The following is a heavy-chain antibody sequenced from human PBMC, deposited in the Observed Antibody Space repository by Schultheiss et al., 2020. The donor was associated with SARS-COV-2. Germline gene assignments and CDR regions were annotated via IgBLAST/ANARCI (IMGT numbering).Heavy chain of an antibody. Sequence: GGSLRLSCAASGFTFSSYTMNWVRQAPGKGLEWVSSISSSSDYIYYADSVKGRFTISRDNAKNTLYLQMNSLRAEDTAVYYCARSYGAWYFDLWGRGTLVTVSS. D-gene: IGHD3-10*01. CDR2: ISSSSDYI. J-gene: IGHJ2*01. V-gene: IGHV3-21*01. CDR3: ARSYGAWYFDL. CDR1: GFTFSSYT.